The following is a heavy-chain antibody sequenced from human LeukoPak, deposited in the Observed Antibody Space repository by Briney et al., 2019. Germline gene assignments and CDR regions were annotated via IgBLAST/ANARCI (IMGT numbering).Heavy chain of an antibody. CDR2: INPSGDNT. J-gene: IGHJ4*02. CDR1: GYTXTSYY. CDR3: ARGRTNGFNTFDY. V-gene: IGHV1-46*01. Sequence: ASVKVSCKASGYTXTSYYMHWVRQAPGQGLEWMAIINPSGDNTNYAQKFQGRVTMTRDTPTSTVYMEVSSLRSDDTAVYYCARGRTNGFNTFDYWGPGTLVTVSS. D-gene: IGHD5-24*01.